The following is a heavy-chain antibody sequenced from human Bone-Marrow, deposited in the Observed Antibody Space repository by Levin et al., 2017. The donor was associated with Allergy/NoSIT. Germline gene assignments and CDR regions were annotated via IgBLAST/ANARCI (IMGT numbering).Heavy chain of an antibody. Sequence: GSLRLSCKGSGYTFMSYWIGWVRQKPGKGLEWIGIIFPGDSDTRYSPSFQGQVTISADKSTKSAYLQWRSLKASDTATYYCARGRGSSWYSYFDLWGQGSLVTVSS. CDR1: GYTFMSYW. CDR3: ARGRGSSWYSYFDL. J-gene: IGHJ4*02. CDR2: IFPGDSDT. D-gene: IGHD6-13*01. V-gene: IGHV5-51*01.